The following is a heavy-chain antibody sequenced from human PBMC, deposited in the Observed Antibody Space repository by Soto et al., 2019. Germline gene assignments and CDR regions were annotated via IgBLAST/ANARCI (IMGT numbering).Heavy chain of an antibody. J-gene: IGHJ2*01. V-gene: IGHV1-8*01. CDR3: ARSGSCSGGSGYVVGYFDL. CDR2: MNPNSGNT. D-gene: IGHD2-15*01. Sequence: QVQLVQSGAEVKKPGASVKVSCKASGYTFTSYDINWVRQATGQGLEWMGWMNPNSGNTGYAQKFQGRVTMTRNTSISTAYMELSSLRSEDTAVYYCARSGSCSGGSGYVVGYFDLWGRGTLVTVSS. CDR1: GYTFTSYD.